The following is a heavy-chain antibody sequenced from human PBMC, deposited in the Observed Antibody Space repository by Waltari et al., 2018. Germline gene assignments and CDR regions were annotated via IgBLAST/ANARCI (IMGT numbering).Heavy chain of an antibody. CDR3: TADLSEFGHGEIDF. CDR1: GFSFTHAR. D-gene: IGHD3-3*01. V-gene: IGHV3-15*01. Sequence: EVQLVESGGGLVEPGGSLRLSCTAAGFSFTHARMTWVRQAPGKGLEWVGLIKSRGSGETVDYAAPVKGRFTISRDDSKDTVYLQMSSLRVEDTALYYCTADLSEFGHGEIDFWGQGSQVTVSS. CDR2: IKSRGSGETV. J-gene: IGHJ4*02.